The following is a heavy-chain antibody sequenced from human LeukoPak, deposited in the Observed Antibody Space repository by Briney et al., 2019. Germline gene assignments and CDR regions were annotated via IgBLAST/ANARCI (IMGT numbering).Heavy chain of an antibody. V-gene: IGHV3-48*02. CDR1: GFTFSSYS. D-gene: IGHD2-15*01. J-gene: IGHJ3*02. Sequence: GGSLRLSCAASGFTFSSYSMNWVRQAPGKGRGGFSYISIGSSSIYYADSVKGRFTISRDNAKNSLYLQMHSLRDEDTAVYYCAREYSPDIVVVVAAVVPFDIWGQGTMVTVSS. CDR3: AREYSPDIVVVVAAVVPFDI. CDR2: ISIGSSSI.